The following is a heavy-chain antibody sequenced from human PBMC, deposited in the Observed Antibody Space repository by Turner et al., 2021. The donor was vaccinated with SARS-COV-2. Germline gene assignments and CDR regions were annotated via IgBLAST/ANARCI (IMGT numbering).Heavy chain of an antibody. D-gene: IGHD3-22*01. CDR1: GFTFSSYS. V-gene: IGHV3-21*01. J-gene: IGHJ5*02. CDR2: ISSSSSYI. Sequence: EVQLVESGGGLVKPGGSLRLSCAASGFTFSSYSMNWVRQAPGKGLEWVSSISSSSSYIDYADSMKGRFTISRDNAKNSLYLQMNSLRAEDTAVYYCARGTYYYDSSVYSGTNWFDPWGQGTLVTVSS. CDR3: ARGTYYYDSSVYSGTNWFDP.